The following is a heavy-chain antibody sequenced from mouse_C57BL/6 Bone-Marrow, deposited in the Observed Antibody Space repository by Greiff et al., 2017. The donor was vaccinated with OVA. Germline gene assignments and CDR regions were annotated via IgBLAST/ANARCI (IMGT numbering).Heavy chain of an antibody. CDR2: IDPSDSYT. D-gene: IGHD1-1*01. V-gene: IGHV1-50*01. CDR3: AREEEILRGFDY. CDR1: GYTFTSYW. Sequence: QVQLQQPGAELVKPGASVKLSCKASGYTFTSYWMQWVKQRPGQGLEWIGEIDPSDSYTNYNQKFKGKATLTVDTSSSTAYMQLNSLTSEDSAVYYCAREEEILRGFDYWGQGTTLTVSS. J-gene: IGHJ2*01.